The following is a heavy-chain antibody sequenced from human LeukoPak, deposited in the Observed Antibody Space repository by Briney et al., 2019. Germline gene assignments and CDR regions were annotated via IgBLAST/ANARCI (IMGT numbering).Heavy chain of an antibody. D-gene: IGHD3-10*01. CDR2: ISAYNGNT. Sequence: EASVKVSCKASGYTFTSHDINWVRQATGQGLEWMGWISAYNGNTNYAQKLQGRVTMTTDTSTSTAYMELRSLRSDDTAVYYCARDLITMVRGARGRAEYFQHWGQGTLVTVSS. J-gene: IGHJ1*01. CDR3: ARDLITMVRGARGRAEYFQH. CDR1: GYTFTSHD. V-gene: IGHV1-18*01.